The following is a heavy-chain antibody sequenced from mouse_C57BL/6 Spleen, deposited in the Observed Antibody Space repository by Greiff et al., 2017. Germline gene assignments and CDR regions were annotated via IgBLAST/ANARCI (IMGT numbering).Heavy chain of an antibody. CDR2: ISNGGGSN. CDR1: GFTFSDYY. D-gene: IGHD1-1*01. CDR3: ASYCYGLDYAMDY. Sequence: DVMLVESGGGLVQPGGSLKLSCAASGFTFSDYYMYWVRQTPEKRLEWVAYISNGGGSNYYPDTVKGRFTISRDNAKNTLYLQMSRLKSEDAAMYYCASYCYGLDYAMDYWGQGTSVTVAS. V-gene: IGHV5-12*01. J-gene: IGHJ4*01.